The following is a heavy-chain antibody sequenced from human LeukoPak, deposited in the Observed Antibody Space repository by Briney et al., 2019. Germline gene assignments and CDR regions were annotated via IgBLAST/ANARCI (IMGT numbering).Heavy chain of an antibody. CDR3: AKSMENIVVVPAAMPGGAFDI. CDR2: ISGSGGST. CDR1: GFTFSSYA. V-gene: IGHV3-23*01. D-gene: IGHD2-2*01. Sequence: GGSLRLSYAASGFTFSSYAMSWVRQAPGKGLEWVSAISGSGGSTYYADSVKGRFTISRDNSKNTLYLQMNSLRAEDTAVYYCAKSMENIVVVPAAMPGGAFDIWGQGTMVTVSS. J-gene: IGHJ3*02.